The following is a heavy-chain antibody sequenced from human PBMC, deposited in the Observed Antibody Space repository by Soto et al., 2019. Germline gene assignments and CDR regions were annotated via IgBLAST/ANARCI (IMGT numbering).Heavy chain of an antibody. D-gene: IGHD1-26*01. CDR1: GYTFTSYG. CDR2: ISAGNGNT. CDR3: ARGWESSNYYYYMDV. V-gene: IGHV1-18*01. Sequence: ASVKVSCKASGYTFTSYGISWVRQAPGQGLEWMGWISAGNGNTKYAQKLQGRVTITRDTSASTAYMELSSLRSEDTAVYYCARGWESSNYYYYMDVWGKGTTVNVSS. J-gene: IGHJ6*03.